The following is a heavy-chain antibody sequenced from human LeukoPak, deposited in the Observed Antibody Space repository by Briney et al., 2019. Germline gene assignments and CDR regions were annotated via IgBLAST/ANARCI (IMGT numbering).Heavy chain of an antibody. Sequence: GGSLRLSCAASGFTFSSYSMNWVRQAPGKGLEWVSSISSSSSYIYYADSVKGRFTISRDNAKNSLYLQMNSLRAEDTAVYYCARGKTYYDILTGYPTSYYYYGMDVWGQGTTVTVSS. D-gene: IGHD3-9*01. CDR3: ARGKTYYDILTGYPTSYYYYGMDV. CDR1: GFTFSSYS. J-gene: IGHJ6*02. V-gene: IGHV3-21*01. CDR2: ISSSSSYI.